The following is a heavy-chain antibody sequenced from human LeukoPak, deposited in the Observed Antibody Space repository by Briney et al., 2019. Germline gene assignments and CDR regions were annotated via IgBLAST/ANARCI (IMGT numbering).Heavy chain of an antibody. CDR3: ASELRTFDS. CDR2: IKHNGDEL. V-gene: IGHV3-7*01. CDR1: GFTFSSYW. Sequence: GGSLRLSCAASGFTFSSYWMTWVRQAPGKGLEWVANIKHNGDELNYVDSVEDRFTISRDNAKNSLYLHMTSLRAEDTAVYYCASELRTFDSWGQGTLVTVSS. D-gene: IGHD3-16*01. J-gene: IGHJ4*02.